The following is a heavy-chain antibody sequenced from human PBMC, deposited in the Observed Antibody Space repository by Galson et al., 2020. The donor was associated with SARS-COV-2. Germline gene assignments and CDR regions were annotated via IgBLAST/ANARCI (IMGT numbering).Heavy chain of an antibody. V-gene: IGHV3-73*01. J-gene: IGHJ4*02. D-gene: IGHD1-1*01. CDR1: GFTFSSYA. CDR3: TAGKGGY. CDR2: IRSRANNYAT. Sequence: GESLKISCAASGFTFSSYAMHWVRQASGKGLEWVGRIRSRANNYATIYAASVQGRFTVSRDDSKNTAYLQMNSLKSEDTAVYYCTAGKGGYWGQGTVVMVSS.